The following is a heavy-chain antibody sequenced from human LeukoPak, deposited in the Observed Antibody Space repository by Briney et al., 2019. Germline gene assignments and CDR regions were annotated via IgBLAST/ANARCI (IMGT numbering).Heavy chain of an antibody. D-gene: IGHD2-2*01. CDR1: GFTFSDYY. CDR3: ATYSSSNGREFQY. Sequence: PGGSLRLSCAASGFTFSDYYMSWIRQAPGKGLEWVSYISSSGSTIYYADSVKGRFTISRDNAKNSLYPQMNSLRAEDTAVYYCATYSSSNGREFQYWGQGTLVTVSS. CDR2: ISSSGSTI. V-gene: IGHV3-11*04. J-gene: IGHJ1*01.